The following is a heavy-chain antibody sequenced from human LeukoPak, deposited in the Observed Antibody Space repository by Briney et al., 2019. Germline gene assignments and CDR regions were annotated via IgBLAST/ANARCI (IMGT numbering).Heavy chain of an antibody. V-gene: IGHV4-4*07. D-gene: IGHD4-17*01. J-gene: IGHJ2*01. CDR1: AGSISSYY. Sequence: SETLSLTCTVSAGSISSYYWSWIRQPAGKGLEWIGRIYTSGSTNHNPSLKSRVTMSVDTSKNQFSLKLSSVTAADTAAYYCARDRGYGDYVFWYFDLWGRGTLVTVSS. CDR2: IYTSGST. CDR3: ARDRGYGDYVFWYFDL.